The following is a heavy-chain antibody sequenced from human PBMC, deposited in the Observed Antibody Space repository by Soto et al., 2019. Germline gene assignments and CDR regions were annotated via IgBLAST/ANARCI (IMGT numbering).Heavy chain of an antibody. Sequence: QITLKESGPTLVKPIQTLTLTCTFSGFSLSTSGVGVGWIRQPPGKALEWLALIYWDDDKRYSPSLKSRLTITKDTSKNQVVLTMTNMDPVDTATYYCAHRKETERSLDYWGQGTLVTVSS. CDR3: AHRKETERSLDY. J-gene: IGHJ4*02. CDR1: GFSLSTSGVG. D-gene: IGHD1-1*01. V-gene: IGHV2-5*02. CDR2: IYWDDDK.